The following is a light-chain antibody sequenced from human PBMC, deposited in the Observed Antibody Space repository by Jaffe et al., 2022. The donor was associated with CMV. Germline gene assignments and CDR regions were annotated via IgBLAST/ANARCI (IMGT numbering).Light chain of an antibody. V-gene: IGKV4-1*01. J-gene: IGKJ1*01. CDR2: WAS. CDR3: QQYYTTPRT. CDR1: QSVLYSATNKYY. Sequence: DIVMTQSPDSLAVSLGERATVNCKSSQSVLYSATNKYYLAWYQQKPGQPPKLLFYWASTRQSGVPDRFSGSGSGTDFTLTINSLQAEDVAIYYCQQYYTTPRTFGQGTKVEIK.